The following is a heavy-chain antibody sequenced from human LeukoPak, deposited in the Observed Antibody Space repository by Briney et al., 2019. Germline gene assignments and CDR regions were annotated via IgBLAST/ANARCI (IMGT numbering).Heavy chain of an antibody. V-gene: IGHV4-39*07. J-gene: IGHJ6*02. CDR2: IYHSGST. Sequence: PSETLSLTCTVSGGSISSSSYYWGWIRQPPGKGLEWIGEIYHSGSTNYNPSLKSRVTISVDKSKNQFSLKLSSVTAADTAVYYCARGGFGSSWSYYYYYYGMDVWGQGTTVTVSS. D-gene: IGHD6-13*01. CDR3: ARGGFGSSWSYYYYYYGMDV. CDR1: GGSISSSSYY.